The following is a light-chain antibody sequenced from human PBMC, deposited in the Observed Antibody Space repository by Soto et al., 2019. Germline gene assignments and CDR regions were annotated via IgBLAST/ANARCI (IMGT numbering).Light chain of an antibody. CDR3: QSYDSSLGYV. V-gene: IGLV1-44*01. CDR2: SNN. Sequence: QSVLTQPPSASGTPGQRVTISCSGSSSNIGSNTVNWYQQLPGAAPKLLIYSNNQRPSGVPDRFSGSKSGTSASLAISGLQSEDEADYYCQSYDSSLGYVFGTGTKVTVL. CDR1: SSNIGSNT. J-gene: IGLJ1*01.